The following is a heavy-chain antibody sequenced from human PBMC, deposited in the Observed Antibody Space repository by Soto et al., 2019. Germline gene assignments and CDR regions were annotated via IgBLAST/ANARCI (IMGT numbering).Heavy chain of an antibody. V-gene: IGHV4-59*01. CDR1: GGSISGYY. CDR3: ARGSGGLDAFDI. CDR2: IYYSGST. Sequence: SETLSLTCTVSGGSISGYYWSWIRQPPGKGLEWIGYIYYSGSTNYNPSLKSRVTLSVDTSKNQFSLKLASVTAADTAVYYCARGSGGLDAFDIWGQGTMVT. J-gene: IGHJ3*02.